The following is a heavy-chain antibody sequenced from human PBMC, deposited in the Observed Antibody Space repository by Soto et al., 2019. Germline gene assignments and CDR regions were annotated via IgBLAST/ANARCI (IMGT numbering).Heavy chain of an antibody. J-gene: IGHJ4*02. CDR3: ARGGGTSPFDY. CDR1: GYTFTGYA. Sequence: ASVKVSCKASGYTFTGYAMHWVRQAPGQRLEWMGWINAGNGNAKYSQKFQGRVTITRDTSASTAYMELSSLRSEDTAVYYCARGGGTSPFDYWGQGTLVTVSS. CDR2: INAGNGNA. V-gene: IGHV1-3*01. D-gene: IGHD2-15*01.